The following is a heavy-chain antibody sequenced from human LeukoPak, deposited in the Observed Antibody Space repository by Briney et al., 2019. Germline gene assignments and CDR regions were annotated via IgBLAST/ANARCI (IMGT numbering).Heavy chain of an antibody. CDR2: ISSSSSYI. CDR1: GFTFSSYS. D-gene: IGHD2-2*02. J-gene: IGHJ6*02. Sequence: GGSLRLSCAASGFTFSSYSMNWVRQAPGKGLEWVSSISSSSSYIYYADSVKGRFTISRDNAKNSLYLQMNSLRAEDTAVYYCARDGPAAAIPDYYYYGMDVWGQGTTVTVS. V-gene: IGHV3-21*01. CDR3: ARDGPAAAIPDYYYYGMDV.